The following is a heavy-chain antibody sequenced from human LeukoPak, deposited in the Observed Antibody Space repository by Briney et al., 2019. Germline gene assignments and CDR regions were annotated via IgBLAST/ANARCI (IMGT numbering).Heavy chain of an antibody. J-gene: IGHJ6*02. Sequence: SETLSLTCAVYGGSFSGYYWSWIRQPPGKGLEWIGEINHSGSTNYNPSLKSRVTTSVDTSKNQFSLKLSSVTAADTAVYYCASGWLWFGHYYYGMDVWGQGTTVTVSS. CDR3: ASGWLWFGHYYYGMDV. D-gene: IGHD3-10*01. CDR1: GGSFSGYY. V-gene: IGHV4-34*01. CDR2: INHSGST.